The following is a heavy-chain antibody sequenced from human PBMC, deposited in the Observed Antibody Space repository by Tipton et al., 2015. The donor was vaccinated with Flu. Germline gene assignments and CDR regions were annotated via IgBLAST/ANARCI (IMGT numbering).Heavy chain of an antibody. D-gene: IGHD5-18*01. Sequence: QLVQSGVEVKKPGESLKISCKGSGYSFTNYWIAWVRQMPGKGLEWMGIIYPGDPDTRYSPSFQGQITISADKSISTAYLQWSSLKASDTAMYYCVRPTLWLGGYYFDCWGQGTLVTVSS. CDR1: GYSFTNYW. CDR3: VRPTLWLGGYYFDC. CDR2: IYPGDPDT. J-gene: IGHJ4*02. V-gene: IGHV5-51*03.